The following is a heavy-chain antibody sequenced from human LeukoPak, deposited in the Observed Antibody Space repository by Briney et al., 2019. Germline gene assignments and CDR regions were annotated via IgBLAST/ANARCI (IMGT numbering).Heavy chain of an antibody. CDR1: GFTFSDFY. D-gene: IGHD3-16*01. J-gene: IGHJ5*02. V-gene: IGHV3-11*01. CDR3: AASLRFPGWFDP. Sequence: GGTLRLSCAASGFTFSDFYMSWLRQAPGKGLEWVSYISSSGSTIYYADSVKGRFTISRDNAKNSLYLQMNSLRAEDTAVFYCAASLRFPGWFDPWGQGALVTVSS. CDR2: ISSSGSTI.